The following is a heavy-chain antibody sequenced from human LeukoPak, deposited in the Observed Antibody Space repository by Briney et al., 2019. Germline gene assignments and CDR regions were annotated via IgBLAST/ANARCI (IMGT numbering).Heavy chain of an antibody. D-gene: IGHD3-3*01. CDR2: IMPIFGTA. V-gene: IGHV1-69*05. Sequence: SVKVSCKASGGTFSSYAISWVRQAPGQGLEWMGGIMPIFGTAKYAQKVQGRVTMSTDESTSTAYMELSSLRSEDSAVYYCARQGGITVFGVAQPGGAFDIWGQGTMVTVSS. J-gene: IGHJ3*02. CDR1: GGTFSSYA. CDR3: ARQGGITVFGVAQPGGAFDI.